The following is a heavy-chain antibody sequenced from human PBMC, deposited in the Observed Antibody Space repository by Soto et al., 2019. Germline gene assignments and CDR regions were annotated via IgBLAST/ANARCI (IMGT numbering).Heavy chain of an antibody. CDR1: GGTFSSYT. Sequence: QVQLVQSGAEVKKPGSSVKVSCKASGGTFSSYTISWVRQAPGQGLEWMGRIIPILGIANYEQKFQCGVTITEAKSTSTAYMEMSRLRLEDTAVYYCARGPAVADYYYYGMDVWGQGTTVTVSS. CDR2: IIPILGIA. J-gene: IGHJ6*02. V-gene: IGHV1-69*02. CDR3: ARGPAVADYYYYGMDV. D-gene: IGHD6-19*01.